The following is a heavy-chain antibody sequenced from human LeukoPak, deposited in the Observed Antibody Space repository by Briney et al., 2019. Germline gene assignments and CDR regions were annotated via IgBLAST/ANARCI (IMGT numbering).Heavy chain of an antibody. Sequence: PGGSLRLSCAASGFTFSSYAMSWVRQAPGKGLEWVSAISGSGGSTYYADSVKGRFTISRDNSKNTLYLQMNSLRAEDTAVYYCAKVTYYDILTGLGYFDYWGQGTLVTVSS. CDR2: ISGSGGST. CDR1: GFTFSSYA. V-gene: IGHV3-23*01. CDR3: AKVTYYDILTGLGYFDY. J-gene: IGHJ4*02. D-gene: IGHD3-9*01.